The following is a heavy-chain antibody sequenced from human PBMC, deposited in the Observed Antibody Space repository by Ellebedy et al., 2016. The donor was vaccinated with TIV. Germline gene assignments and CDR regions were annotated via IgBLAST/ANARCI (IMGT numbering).Heavy chain of an antibody. CDR1: KFTVSYNY. J-gene: IGHJ2*01. D-gene: IGHD3-10*02. Sequence: GGSLRLSCAASKFTVSYNYMNWVRQAPGKGPEWVSGIYTDDSTDYADSVKGRFTISRDNSKNTLYLQMNSLRTEDTAVYYCARASFYDVDLSGWYFDFWGRGTLVTVSS. CDR3: ARASFYDVDLSGWYFDF. CDR2: IYTDDST. V-gene: IGHV3-66*01.